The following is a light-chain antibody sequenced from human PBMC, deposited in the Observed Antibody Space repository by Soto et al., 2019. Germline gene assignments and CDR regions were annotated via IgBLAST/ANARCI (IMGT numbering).Light chain of an antibody. CDR1: QSVSSN. Sequence: EIVMTQSPATLSVSPGERATLSCRAGQSVSSNLAWYQQKPGQAPRLLMYGASTSATGVPARFSGSGSGTEFTLTISSLQSEDFAVYYCQQYHNWPPLTIGGGTKVEIK. V-gene: IGKV3-15*01. CDR3: QQYHNWPPLT. CDR2: GAS. J-gene: IGKJ4*01.